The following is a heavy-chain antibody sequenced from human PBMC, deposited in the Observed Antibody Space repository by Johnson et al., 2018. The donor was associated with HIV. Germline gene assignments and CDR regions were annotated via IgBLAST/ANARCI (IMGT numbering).Heavy chain of an antibody. Sequence: VHLVESGGGLVQPGGSLRLSCAASGFTVSSNYMTWVRQAPGKGLEWVSVIYSGGSTYYADSVKGRFTISRDNGNKEVYLQMDSLRVEDTAVYYCARDPYGSGPYVAFDIWGQGTMVTVSS. CDR1: GFTVSSNY. D-gene: IGHD3-10*01. V-gene: IGHV3-66*01. J-gene: IGHJ3*02. CDR2: IYSGGST. CDR3: ARDPYGSGPYVAFDI.